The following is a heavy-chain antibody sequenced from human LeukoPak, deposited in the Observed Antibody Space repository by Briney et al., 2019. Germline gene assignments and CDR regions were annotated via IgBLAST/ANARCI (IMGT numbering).Heavy chain of an antibody. J-gene: IGHJ4*02. CDR3: AKDGQVGAIGYFDY. Sequence: GGCLRLSCAASGFIFTTYGMHWVRQAPGKGLEWVAVVWSGGNNKYYSDSVKGRFTISRDNSKNRLYLEMNSLRAEDTAVYYCAKDGQVGAIGYFDYRGQGTLVTVSS. CDR1: GFIFTTYG. D-gene: IGHD1-26*01. CDR2: VWSGGNNK. V-gene: IGHV3-33*06.